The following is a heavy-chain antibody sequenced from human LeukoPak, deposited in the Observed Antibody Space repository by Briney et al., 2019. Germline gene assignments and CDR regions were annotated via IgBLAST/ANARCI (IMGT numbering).Heavy chain of an antibody. CDR3: ARDHSSSWYVKGFYFDY. V-gene: IGHV7-4-1*02. CDR1: GYTFTSYA. Sequence: ASVKVSCKASGYTFTSYAMNWVRQAPGQGLEWMGWINTNTGNPTYAQGFTGRFVFSLDTSVSTAYLQISSLKAEDTAVYYCARDHSSSWYVKGFYFDYWGQGTLVAVSS. J-gene: IGHJ4*02. D-gene: IGHD6-13*01. CDR2: INTNTGNP.